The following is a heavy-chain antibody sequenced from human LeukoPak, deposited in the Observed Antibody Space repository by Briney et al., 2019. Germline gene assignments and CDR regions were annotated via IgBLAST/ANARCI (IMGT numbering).Heavy chain of an antibody. CDR2: INHSGST. CDR1: GGSFSGYY. J-gene: IGHJ6*02. CDR3: AIGARGYCSSTSCYGNYYYYYGMDV. D-gene: IGHD2-2*03. Sequence: PSETLSLTCAVYGGSFSGYYWSWIRQPPGKGLEWIGEINHSGSTNYNPSLKSRVTISVDTSKNQFSLKLSSVTAADTAVYYCAIGARGYCSSTSCYGNYYYYYGMDVWGQGTTVTVSS. V-gene: IGHV4-34*01.